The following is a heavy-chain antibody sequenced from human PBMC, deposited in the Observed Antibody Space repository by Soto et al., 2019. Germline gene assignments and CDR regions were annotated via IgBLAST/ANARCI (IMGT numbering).Heavy chain of an antibody. CDR2: ISAYNGNT. CDR1: GYTFTSYG. J-gene: IGHJ3*02. D-gene: IGHD2-8*01. V-gene: IGHV1-18*01. CDR3: ARDEIVLVVYEAADAFDI. Sequence: ASVKVSCKASGYTFTSYGISWVRQAPGQGLEWMGWISAYNGNTNYAQKLQGRVTMTADTSASTAYMELRRLRSYDTAVDYCARDEIVLVVYEAADAFDIWGQGTMVTVSS.